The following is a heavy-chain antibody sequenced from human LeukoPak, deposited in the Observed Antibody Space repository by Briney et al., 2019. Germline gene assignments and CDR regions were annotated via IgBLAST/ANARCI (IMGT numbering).Heavy chain of an antibody. CDR1: GFTFRNYA. CDR2: MSYDGSNQ. V-gene: IGHV3-30*04. CDR3: ATSDHYDYVWGSYRY. J-gene: IGHJ4*02. D-gene: IGHD3-16*02. Sequence: HTGGSLRLSCVASGFTFRNYAMHWVRQAPGKGLEGVAVMSYDGSNQYYTDSVKGRFTISRDNSKNTLYLQMNSLRVEDTAVYYCATSDHYDYVWGSYRYWGQGTLVTVSS.